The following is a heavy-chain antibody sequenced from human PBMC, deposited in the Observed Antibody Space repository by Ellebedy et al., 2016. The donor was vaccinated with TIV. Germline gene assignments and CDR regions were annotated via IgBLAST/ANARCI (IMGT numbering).Heavy chain of an antibody. CDR2: INHSGST. D-gene: IGHD2-2*01. V-gene: IGHV4-34*01. J-gene: IGHJ2*01. Sequence: SQTLSLTCAVYGGSFSGYYWSWIRQPPGKGLEWIGEINHSGSTNYNPSLKSRVTISVDTSKNQFSLKLSSVTAADTAVYYCARGAVKVVVVPAAVYWYFDLWGRGTLVTVSS. CDR1: GGSFSGYY. CDR3: ARGAVKVVVVPAAVYWYFDL.